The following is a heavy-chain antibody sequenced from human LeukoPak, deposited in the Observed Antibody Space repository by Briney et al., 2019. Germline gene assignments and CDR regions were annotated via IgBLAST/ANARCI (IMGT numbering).Heavy chain of an antibody. D-gene: IGHD2/OR15-2a*01. Sequence: ASVKVSCTASGYTFTSYYMHWVRQAPGRGLEWMGWINPNNGDTNYAQKFQGRVTMTRDTSISTAYMELSSLRSDDTAVYYCARTRGSHISMAYLDYWGQGTLVTVSS. CDR3: ARTRGSHISMAYLDY. V-gene: IGHV1-2*02. CDR2: INPNNGDT. CDR1: GYTFTSYY. J-gene: IGHJ4*02.